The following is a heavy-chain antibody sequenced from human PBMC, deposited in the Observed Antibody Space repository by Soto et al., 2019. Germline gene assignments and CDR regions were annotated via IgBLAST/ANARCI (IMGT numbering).Heavy chain of an antibody. CDR3: ARQHFGTFDP. CDR2: IYYSGST. V-gene: IGHV4-39*01. Sequence: QLQLQESGPGLVKPSETLSLTCTVSGGSISSSSYYWGWILQPPGKGLEWIGSIYYSGSTYYNPSLKSRVTISVDTSKNQFSLKLSSVTAADTAVYYCARQHFGTFDPWGQGTLVTVSS. D-gene: IGHD3-3*01. CDR1: GGSISSSSYY. J-gene: IGHJ5*02.